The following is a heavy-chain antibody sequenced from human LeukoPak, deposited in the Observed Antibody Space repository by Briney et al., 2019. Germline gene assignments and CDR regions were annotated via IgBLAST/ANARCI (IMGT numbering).Heavy chain of an antibody. CDR1: GYAFTSYG. CDR2: ISTYNGNT. V-gene: IGHV1-18*01. D-gene: IGHD3-10*01. CDR3: AKRGGRYSYGSGSYSVY. J-gene: IGHJ4*02. Sequence: ASVKVSCKASGYAFTSYGISWVRQAPGQGFEWMGWISTYNGNTNHAQKLQDRVTMTTDTSTSTAYMELRSLRSDDTALYYCAKRGGRYSYGSGSYSVYWGQGTLVTVSS.